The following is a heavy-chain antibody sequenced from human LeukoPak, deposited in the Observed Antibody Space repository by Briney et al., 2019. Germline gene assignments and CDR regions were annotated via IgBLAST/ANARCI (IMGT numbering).Heavy chain of an antibody. Sequence: GGSLRLSCAASGFTFSSYGMHWVRQAPGKGLEGVAVIWYDGSNKYYADSVKGRFTISRDNSKNTLYLQMSSLRAEDTAVYYCARGGQWLAFDYWGQGTLVTVSS. V-gene: IGHV3-33*01. D-gene: IGHD6-19*01. CDR1: GFTFSSYG. CDR2: IWYDGSNK. CDR3: ARGGQWLAFDY. J-gene: IGHJ4*02.